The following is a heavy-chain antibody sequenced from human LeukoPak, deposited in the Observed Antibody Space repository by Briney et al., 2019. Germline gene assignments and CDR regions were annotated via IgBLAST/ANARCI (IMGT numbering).Heavy chain of an antibody. D-gene: IGHD3-9*01. Sequence: GGSLRLSCAASGFTFDDYAMHWVRQAPGKGLEWVAVIWYDGSNKYYADSVKGRFTISRDNSKNTLYLQMNSLRAEDTAVYYCAREKDWLLRVFDYWGQGTLVTVSS. V-gene: IGHV3-33*08. CDR2: IWYDGSNK. CDR1: GFTFDDYA. CDR3: AREKDWLLRVFDY. J-gene: IGHJ4*02.